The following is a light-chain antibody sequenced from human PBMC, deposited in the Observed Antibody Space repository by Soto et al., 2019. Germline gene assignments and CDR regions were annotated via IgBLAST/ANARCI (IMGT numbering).Light chain of an antibody. V-gene: IGKV3-15*01. CDR2: GAS. Sequence: EKVMTQSPATLSMSPGERATISCRASQSVNSYLAWYQQKPGQAPRLLIYGASTRATGIPARFSGSGSGTEFTLTISILQFEDFAVYYCQQYTNWPSWTFGQGTKVDIK. CDR1: QSVNSY. CDR3: QQYTNWPSWT. J-gene: IGKJ1*01.